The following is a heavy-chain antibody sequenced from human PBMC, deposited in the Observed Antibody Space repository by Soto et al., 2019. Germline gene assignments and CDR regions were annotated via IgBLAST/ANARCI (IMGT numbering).Heavy chain of an antibody. D-gene: IGHD3-22*01. V-gene: IGHV3-23*01. CDR3: WGYYDSSGYYPFDY. CDR2: ISGSGGST. Sequence: GGSLRLSCAASGFTFSSYAMSWVRQAPGKGLEWVSAISGSGGSTYYADSVKGRFTISRDNSKNTLYLQMNSLRAEDTAVYYYWGYYDSSGYYPFDYWGQGTLVTVSS. J-gene: IGHJ4*02. CDR1: GFTFSSYA.